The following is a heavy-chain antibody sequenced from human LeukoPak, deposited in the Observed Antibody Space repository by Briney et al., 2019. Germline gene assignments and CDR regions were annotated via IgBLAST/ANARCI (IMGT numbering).Heavy chain of an antibody. CDR2: ISGSGGST. D-gene: IGHD5-18*01. Sequence: GGSLRHSCAASGFTFSSYAMSWVRQAPGKGLEWVSAISGSGGSTYYADSVKGRFTISRDNSKNTLYLQMNSLRAEDTAVYYCAKDGYSYGWYYFDYWGQGTLVTVSS. CDR3: AKDGYSYGWYYFDY. V-gene: IGHV3-23*01. CDR1: GFTFSSYA. J-gene: IGHJ4*02.